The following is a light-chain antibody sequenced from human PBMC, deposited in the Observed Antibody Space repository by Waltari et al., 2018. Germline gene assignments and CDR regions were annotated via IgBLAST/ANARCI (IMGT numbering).Light chain of an antibody. Sequence: EIVLTQSPGTLSLSPGERATLSCRASESVSSSHLAWYQQKPGQAPRLLVYAESSRPTGIPDRFSGSGSGTDFTLTISRLEPEDFAVYYCQQFGSSPFTFGGGTKVEIK. CDR1: ESVSSSH. J-gene: IGKJ4*01. V-gene: IGKV3-20*01. CDR3: QQFGSSPFT. CDR2: AES.